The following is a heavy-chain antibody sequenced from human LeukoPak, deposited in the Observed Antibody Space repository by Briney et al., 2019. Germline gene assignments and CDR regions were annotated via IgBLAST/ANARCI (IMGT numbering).Heavy chain of an antibody. Sequence: GGSLRLSCAVSGFTFSRHWMSWVRQAPGKGLEWLSNIKQDGSEKYYVDSVEGRFTISRDNAKNSLYLQMNSLRAEDTAVYYCARSYYGSGTSYGMDGWGQGTTVTVSS. CDR1: GFTFSRHW. CDR3: ARSYYGSGTSYGMDG. D-gene: IGHD3-10*01. CDR2: IKQDGSEK. V-gene: IGHV3-7*01. J-gene: IGHJ6*02.